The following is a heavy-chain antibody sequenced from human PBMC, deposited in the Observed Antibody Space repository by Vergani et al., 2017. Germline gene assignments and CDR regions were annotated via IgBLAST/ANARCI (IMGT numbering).Heavy chain of an antibody. V-gene: IGHV1-18*01. J-gene: IGHJ6*02. CDR1: GYTFTRYG. Sequence: QVQLVQSGAEVKKPGASVKVSCKASGYTFTRYGISWVRQAPGQGLQWMGWISAYSGDTKYAQKLQGRVTMTIDTSTSIAYMELRSLRSEDTAVYYCARGSRHSFLYSGYDLDYWGQGTTVTVSS. CDR2: ISAYSGDT. D-gene: IGHD5-12*01. CDR3: ARGSRHSFLYSGYDLDY.